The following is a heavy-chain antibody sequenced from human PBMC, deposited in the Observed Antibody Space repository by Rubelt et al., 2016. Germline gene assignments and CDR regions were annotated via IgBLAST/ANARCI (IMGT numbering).Heavy chain of an antibody. J-gene: IGHJ4*02. Sequence: EVQLLESGGGLVQPGGSLRLSCAASGFTFSSYAMSWVRQAPGKGLEWVSAISGSGGSTYYADSVKGRRSQETAVYYCAKEVQASYYDNLTGHNHYFDYWGQGTLVTVSS. CDR2: ISGSGGST. D-gene: IGHD3-9*01. CDR3: DY. V-gene: IGHV3-23*01. CDR1: GFTFSSYA.